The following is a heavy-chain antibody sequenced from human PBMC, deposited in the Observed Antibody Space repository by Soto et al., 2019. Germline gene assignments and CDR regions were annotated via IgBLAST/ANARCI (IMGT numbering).Heavy chain of an antibody. CDR2: VYSTGGT. CDR1: SGPTSSHN. V-gene: IGHV4-59*08. Sequence: QVQLQQSGPGLVKPSETLSLTCSVSSGPTSSHNWGWIRQTPGRGLEWIGYVYSTGGTSYNPSLNSRVTISADTSTNHISLTLTSVTAADTAVYYCVRQGSGTLHGLVDVWGQGTTVRVSS. D-gene: IGHD1-26*01. CDR3: VRQGSGTLHGLVDV. J-gene: IGHJ6*02.